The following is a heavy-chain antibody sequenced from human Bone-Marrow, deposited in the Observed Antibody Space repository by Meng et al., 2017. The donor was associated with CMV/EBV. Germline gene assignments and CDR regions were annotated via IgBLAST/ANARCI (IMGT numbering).Heavy chain of an antibody. J-gene: IGHJ4*01. V-gene: IGHV3-7*01. D-gene: IGHD3-22*01. Sequence: GESLKISCATSGFTLSNYWMTWVRQAPGKGLEWLAKISQDGGGTDYVDSLEGRFTISRDNAKNSLYLQMNSLRAKDTAIYYCARYYCESGSCFFDYWGHGTLVTVSS. CDR1: GFTLSNYW. CDR2: ISQDGGGT. CDR3: ARYYCESGSCFFDY.